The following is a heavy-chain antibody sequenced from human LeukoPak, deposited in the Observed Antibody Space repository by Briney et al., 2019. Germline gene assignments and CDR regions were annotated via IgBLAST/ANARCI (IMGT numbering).Heavy chain of an antibody. CDR2: ISYDGSNK. D-gene: IGHD6-19*01. J-gene: IGHJ1*01. V-gene: IGHV3-30*04. Sequence: GGSLRLSCAASGFTFSSYAMHWIRQAPGKGLEWVAVISYDGSNKYYADSVKGRFTISRDNSKNTLYLQMNSLRAEDTAVYYCARDPSSSGWYESGYFQHWGQGTLVTVSS. CDR3: ARDPSSSGWYESGYFQH. CDR1: GFTFSSYA.